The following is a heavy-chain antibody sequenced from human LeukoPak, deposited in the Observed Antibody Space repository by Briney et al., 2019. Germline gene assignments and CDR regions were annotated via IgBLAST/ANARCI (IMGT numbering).Heavy chain of an antibody. CDR3: AKSSSTWPYYFDY. CDR2: ISWNSGSI. CDR1: GFTFDDYA. J-gene: IGHJ4*02. V-gene: IGHV3-9*01. D-gene: IGHD6-13*01. Sequence: PGGSLRLSCAASGFTFDDYAMHWVRHAPGKGLEWVSGISWNSGSIGYADSVKGRFTISRDNAKNSLYLQMNSLRAEDTAVYYCAKSSSTWPYYFDYWGQGTVVTVSS.